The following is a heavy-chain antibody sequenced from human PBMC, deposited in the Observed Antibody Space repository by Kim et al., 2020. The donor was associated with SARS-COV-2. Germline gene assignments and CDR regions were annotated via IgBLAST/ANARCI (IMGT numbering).Heavy chain of an antibody. CDR2: IYSGGST. V-gene: IGHV3-66*02. D-gene: IGHD2-15*01. CDR3: ARGYAWGYFDY. CDR1: GFTVSSNY. Sequence: GGSLRLSCAASGFTVSSNYMSWVRQAPGKGLEWVSVIYSGGSTYYADSVKGRSTISRDNSKNTLYLQMNSLRAEDTAVYYCARGYAWGYFDYWGQGTLVTVSS. J-gene: IGHJ4*02.